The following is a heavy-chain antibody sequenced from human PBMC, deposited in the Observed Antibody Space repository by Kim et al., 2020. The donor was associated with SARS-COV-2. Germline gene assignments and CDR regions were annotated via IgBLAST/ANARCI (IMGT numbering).Heavy chain of an antibody. V-gene: IGHV4-39*01. Sequence: SETLSLTCTVSGGSISSSSYYWGWIRQPPGMGLEWIGSIYYSGSTYYNPSLKSRVTISVDTSKKQISLRLSSVIAADTAVYYCAIQNYYYYYMDVWGIGT. J-gene: IGHJ6*03. CDR3: AIQNYYYYYMDV. CDR1: GGSISSSSYY. CDR2: IYYSGST.